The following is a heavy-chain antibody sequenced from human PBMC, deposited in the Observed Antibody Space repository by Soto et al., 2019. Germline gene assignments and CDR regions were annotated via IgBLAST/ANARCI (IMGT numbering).Heavy chain of an antibody. CDR1: GYTFTSYG. Sequence: QVQLVQSGAEVKKPGASVKVSCKASGYTFTSYGISWVRQAPGQGLEWMGWISAYNGNTNYAQKLQGRVTMTTDTSXXPGYMELRSLRSDDTAVYYCASDGSYSSSYYGMDVWGQGTTVTVSS. CDR3: ASDGSYSSSYYGMDV. V-gene: IGHV1-18*01. CDR2: ISAYNGNT. J-gene: IGHJ6*02. D-gene: IGHD1-26*01.